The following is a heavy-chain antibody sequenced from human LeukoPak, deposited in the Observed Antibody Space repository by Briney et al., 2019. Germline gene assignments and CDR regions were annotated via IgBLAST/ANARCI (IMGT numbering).Heavy chain of an antibody. J-gene: IGHJ4*02. D-gene: IGHD1-1*01. CDR1: GGSISTSSYY. V-gene: IGHV4-39*07. CDR2: IYHSGST. CDR3: ARGVGLTQGGTFDY. Sequence: SETLSLTCTVSGGSISTSSYYWGWVRQPPGKGLEWIGSIYHSGSTHYNSSLKSRVTISVDTSKNQLSPKLSSVTAADTAVYYCARGVGLTQGGTFDYWGQGTLVTVSS.